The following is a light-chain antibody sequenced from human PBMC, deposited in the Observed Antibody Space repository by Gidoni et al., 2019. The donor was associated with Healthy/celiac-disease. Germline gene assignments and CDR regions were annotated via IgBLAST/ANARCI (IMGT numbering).Light chain of an antibody. J-gene: IGLJ3*02. V-gene: IGLV1-40*01. CDR1: SSHIGAGYD. CDR2: GNS. Sequence: QSVLTQPTSVAGAPGQRVTSSCTGSSSHIGAGYDVHWYQQLPGTAPNLLISGNSNRPSGVPDRFSCSKSGTSASLAITGLQAEDEADYYCQSYDSSLSGRVFGGGTKLTVL. CDR3: QSYDSSLSGRV.